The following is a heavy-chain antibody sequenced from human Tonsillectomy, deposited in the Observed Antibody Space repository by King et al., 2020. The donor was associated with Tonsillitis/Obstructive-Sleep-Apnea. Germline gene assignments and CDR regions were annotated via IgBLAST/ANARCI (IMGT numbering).Heavy chain of an antibody. CDR3: AKVLPDWWLSGFDY. V-gene: IGHV3-30*18. CDR2: ISYDGSNK. CDR1: GFPFSSYG. D-gene: IGHD2-8*02. Sequence: VQLVESGGGVVQPGRSLRLSCAASGFPFSSYGMHWVRQAPGKGLEWVAVISYDGSNKYFTDSVKGRFTISRENSKNTLYLQMNSLRPEDTAVYYCAKVLPDWWLSGFDYWGQGTLVTVSS. J-gene: IGHJ4*02.